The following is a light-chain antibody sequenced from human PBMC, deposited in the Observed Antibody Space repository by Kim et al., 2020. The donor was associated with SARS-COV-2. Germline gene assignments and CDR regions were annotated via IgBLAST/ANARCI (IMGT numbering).Light chain of an antibody. CDR1: QSVNSF. V-gene: IGKV3-11*01. CDR2: DAS. CDR3: QQRSSWPPVT. J-gene: IGKJ2*01. Sequence: LSPGERATLSGRASQSVNSFLAWYQQKPGQAPRLLIYDASNRATGIPARFNGSGSGTDFTLIISSLEPEDFAVYYCQQRSSWPPVTFGQGTKLEI.